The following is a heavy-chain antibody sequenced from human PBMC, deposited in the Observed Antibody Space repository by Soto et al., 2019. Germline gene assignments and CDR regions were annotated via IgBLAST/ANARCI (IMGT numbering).Heavy chain of an antibody. CDR1: GGSISSYY. CDR2: IYYSGST. CDR3: ARHGLLNRITTREGRWFDP. D-gene: IGHD3-22*01. J-gene: IGHJ5*02. V-gene: IGHV4-59*08. Sequence: PSETLSLTCTVSGGSISSYYWSWIRQPPGKGLEWIGYIYYSGSTNYNPSLKSRVTISVDTSKNQFSLKLSSVTAADTAVYYCARHGLLNRITTREGRWFDPWGQGTLVTVSS.